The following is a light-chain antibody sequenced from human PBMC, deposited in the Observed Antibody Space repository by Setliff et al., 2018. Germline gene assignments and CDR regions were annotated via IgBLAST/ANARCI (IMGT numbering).Light chain of an antibody. V-gene: IGLV2-8*01. J-gene: IGLJ1*01. CDR3: SAYAGSKNWGV. Sequence: LAQPPSASGSPGQSVTISCTGTSSDVGGYDYVSWYQQHPGKAPKLLIYEVSERPSGVPDRFSGSKSGNTASLTVSGLQAEDGADYYCSAYAGSKNWGVFGTGTKGTV. CDR1: SSDVGGYDY. CDR2: EVS.